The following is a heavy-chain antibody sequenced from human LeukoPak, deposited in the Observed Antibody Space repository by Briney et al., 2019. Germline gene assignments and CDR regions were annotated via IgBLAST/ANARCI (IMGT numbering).Heavy chain of an antibody. D-gene: IGHD1-26*01. J-gene: IGHJ4*02. V-gene: IGHV3-30*02. CDR1: GFTFSSNG. CDR3: AKDASSGSYAPFDY. Sequence: GGSRRLSCAASGFTFSSNGMHWVRQAPGKGLEWVAFIRYDGSNKYYADSVKGRFTISRDNSKNTLYLQMNSLRAEDTAVYYCAKDASSGSYAPFDYWGQGTLVTVSS. CDR2: IRYDGSNK.